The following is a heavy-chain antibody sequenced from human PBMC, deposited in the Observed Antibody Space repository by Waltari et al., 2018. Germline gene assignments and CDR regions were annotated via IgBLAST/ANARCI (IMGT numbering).Heavy chain of an antibody. CDR1: GYTFTSYA. D-gene: IGHD3-10*01. V-gene: IGHV1-8*02. CDR3: ARAPRLRGVDY. J-gene: IGHJ4*02. CDR2: MNPNSGNT. Sequence: QVQLVQSGAELKKPGASVKVSCKASGYTFTSYALNWVRQATGQGREWMGWMNPNSGNTGYAQKFQGRVTMTRNTSISTAYMELSSLRSEDTAVYYCARAPRLRGVDYWGQGTLVTVSS.